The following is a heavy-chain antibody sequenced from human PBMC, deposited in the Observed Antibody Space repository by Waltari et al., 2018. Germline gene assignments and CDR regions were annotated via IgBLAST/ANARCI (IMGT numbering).Heavy chain of an antibody. J-gene: IGHJ4*02. D-gene: IGHD2-15*01. CDR1: GFIFSTYA. CDR3: ARDKVGVADY. Sequence: EVQLVESGGGLVQPGGSLRLSCAAPGFIFSTYAMHWVRQAPGRGLEYVSAITSNGDTTYYANSVKGRFTISRDNSKNTLYLQMGSLRDEDMAVYYCARDKVGVADYWGQGTLVTVSS. CDR2: ITSNGDTT. V-gene: IGHV3-64*01.